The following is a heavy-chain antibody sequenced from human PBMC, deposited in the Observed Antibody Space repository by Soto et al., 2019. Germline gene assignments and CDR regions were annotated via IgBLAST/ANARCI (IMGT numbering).Heavy chain of an antibody. CDR3: AKGRDYDFWSGDYFDY. CDR2: ISYDGSNK. V-gene: IGHV3-30*18. J-gene: IGHJ4*02. D-gene: IGHD3-3*01. Sequence: GGSLRLSCAASGFTFSSYGMHWVRQAPGKGLEWVAVISYDGSNKYYADSVKGRFTISRDNSKNTLYLQMNSLRAEDTAVYYCAKGRDYDFWSGDYFDYWGQGTLVTVSS. CDR1: GFTFSSYG.